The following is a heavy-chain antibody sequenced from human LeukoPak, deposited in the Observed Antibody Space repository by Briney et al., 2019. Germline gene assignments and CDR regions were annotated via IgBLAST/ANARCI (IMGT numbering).Heavy chain of an antibody. CDR3: ARGGRFLEWSLYYYYYMDV. D-gene: IGHD3-3*01. J-gene: IGHJ6*03. V-gene: IGHV3-30-3*01. Sequence: PGRSLRPSCAASGFTFSSYAMHWVRQAPGKGLEWVAVISYDGSNKYYADSVKGRFTISRDNSKNTLYLQMNSLRAEDTAVYYCARGGRFLEWSLYYYYYMDVWGKGTTVTVSS. CDR2: ISYDGSNK. CDR1: GFTFSSYA.